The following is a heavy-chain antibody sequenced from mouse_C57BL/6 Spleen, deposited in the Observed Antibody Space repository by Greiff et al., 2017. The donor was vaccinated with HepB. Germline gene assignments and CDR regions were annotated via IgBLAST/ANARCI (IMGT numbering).Heavy chain of an antibody. D-gene: IGHD1-1*01. Sequence: VQLQQSGAELARPGASVKLSCKASGYTFTSYGISWVKQRTGQGLEWIGEIYPRSGNTYYNEKFKGQATLTADKSSSTAYMELRSLTSEDSAVYFCARRVVSYGSSYFDYWGQGTTLTVAS. J-gene: IGHJ2*01. CDR3: ARRVVSYGSSYFDY. CDR2: IYPRSGNT. V-gene: IGHV1-81*01. CDR1: GYTFTSYG.